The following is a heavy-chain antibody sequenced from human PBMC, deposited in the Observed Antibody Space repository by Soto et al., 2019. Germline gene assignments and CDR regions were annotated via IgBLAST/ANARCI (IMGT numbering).Heavy chain of an antibody. J-gene: IGHJ6*02. Sequence: PGESLKISCKGSGYTFTNYWIGWVRQMPGKGLEWMGIIYPGDSDTKYNPSFQGQVTISADKSITTTYLRWTRLKASDTAIYYCAESIFYYGMDVWGQGTTVTVSS. CDR3: AESIFYYGMDV. D-gene: IGHD3-3*01. CDR2: IYPGDSDT. V-gene: IGHV5-51*01. CDR1: GYTFTNYW.